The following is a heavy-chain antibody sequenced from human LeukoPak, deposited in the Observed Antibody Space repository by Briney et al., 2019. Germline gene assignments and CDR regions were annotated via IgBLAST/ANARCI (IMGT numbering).Heavy chain of an antibody. D-gene: IGHD6-13*01. CDR3: ARVAAAITSLDWYFDL. V-gene: IGHV3-33*01. Sequence: PGGSLRLSCAASGFIFSNYGMHWVRQAPGKGLEWVAVVWYDGGNKYYADSVKGRFTISRDNSKNMLYLQMNSLRAEDTAVYYCARVAAAITSLDWYFDLWGRGTLVTVSS. J-gene: IGHJ2*01. CDR1: GFIFSNYG. CDR2: VWYDGGNK.